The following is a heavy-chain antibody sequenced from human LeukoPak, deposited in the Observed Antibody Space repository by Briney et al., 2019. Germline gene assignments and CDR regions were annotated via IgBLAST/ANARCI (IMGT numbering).Heavy chain of an antibody. Sequence: ASVKVSCKASGYSFSSSGITWVRQAPGQGLEWMGWISGYNGNTFQGRVTMTTDTSTSTAYMELRSLRSDDTAVYFCARSGHCSGTSCYGEGIDFWGQGTLVTVSS. CDR1: GYSFSSSG. CDR2: ISGYNGNT. CDR3: ARSGHCSGTSCYGEGIDF. D-gene: IGHD2-2*01. J-gene: IGHJ4*02. V-gene: IGHV1-18*01.